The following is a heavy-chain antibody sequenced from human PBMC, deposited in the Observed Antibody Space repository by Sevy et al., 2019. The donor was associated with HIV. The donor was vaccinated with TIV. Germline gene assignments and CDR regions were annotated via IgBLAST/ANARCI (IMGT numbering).Heavy chain of an antibody. CDR1: GYTFSSYT. CDR3: ARAFCTGGRCYSLAY. Sequence: ASVKVSCKASGYTFSSYTITWVRQAPGQGLEWLGWISPFNGDTNYAQKLQGRVTMTTDTSTGTAYMELRSLRSGDTAVHYCARAFCTGGRCYSLAYWGQGTLVTVSS. CDR2: ISPFNGDT. V-gene: IGHV1-18*01. D-gene: IGHD2-15*01. J-gene: IGHJ4*02.